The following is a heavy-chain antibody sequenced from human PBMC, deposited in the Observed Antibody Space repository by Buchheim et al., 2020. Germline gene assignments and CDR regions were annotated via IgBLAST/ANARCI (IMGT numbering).Heavy chain of an antibody. Sequence: QVQLQESGPGLVKPSQTLSLTCSVSGDSISTGNYYWSWIRQPPGKGLEWIANIHNSGSTHYQSSPRSGPGQRSRVGLSVDPSKNEFSLRLTSVTAADTAIYYGARCGAPVAVPVATMTGWFDAWGQGTL. V-gene: IGHV4-30-4*01. CDR3: ARCGAPVAVPVATMTGWFDA. D-gene: IGHD1-14*01. CDR1: GDSISTGNYY. CDR2: IHNSGST. J-gene: IGHJ5*02.